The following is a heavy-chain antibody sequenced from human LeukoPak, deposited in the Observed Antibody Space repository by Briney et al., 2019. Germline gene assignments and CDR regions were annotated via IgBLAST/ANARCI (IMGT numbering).Heavy chain of an antibody. Sequence: PSETLSLTCTVSGGSISSYYWSWIRQPPGKGLEWIGYIYYSGSTNYNPSLKSRVTISVDTSKNQFSLRLSSVTAADTAVYYCARGVYIAAAQYGYWGQGTLVTVSS. J-gene: IGHJ4*02. D-gene: IGHD6-13*01. CDR1: GGSISSYY. CDR3: ARGVYIAAAQYGY. V-gene: IGHV4-59*01. CDR2: IYYSGST.